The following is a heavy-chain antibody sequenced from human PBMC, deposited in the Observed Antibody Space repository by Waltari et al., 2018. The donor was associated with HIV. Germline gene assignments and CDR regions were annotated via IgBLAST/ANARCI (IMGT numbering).Heavy chain of an antibody. D-gene: IGHD2-8*01. Sequence: QLQLQESGPGLVKPSETPFVTCTVPCGSVTSGTFYWGWVRQPPGQGLEWIGSIYYSGDSYYNPSVKSRVTMAVDTSKNQFSLRLNSVTAADTALYYCARLDMVKTLIDYWGQGTLVTVSS. CDR2: IYYSGDS. CDR1: CGSVTSGTFY. J-gene: IGHJ4*02. CDR3: ARLDMVKTLIDY. V-gene: IGHV4-39*01.